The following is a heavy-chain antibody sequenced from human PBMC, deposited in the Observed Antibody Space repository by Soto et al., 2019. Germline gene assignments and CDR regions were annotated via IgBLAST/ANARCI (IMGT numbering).Heavy chain of an antibody. CDR2: IYHSGST. V-gene: IGHV4-30-2*01. J-gene: IGHJ4*02. CDR1: GGSISSGGYS. Sequence: QLQLQESGSGLVKPSQTLSLTCAVSGGSISSGGYSCNWIRQPPGKGLEWIGYIYHSGSTYYNPSLRKRVTISVDRSKNQFSLERCSVTAADTAVYYCARGMTTVTTFDYWGQGTLVTVSS. CDR3: ARGMTTVTTFDY. D-gene: IGHD4-17*01.